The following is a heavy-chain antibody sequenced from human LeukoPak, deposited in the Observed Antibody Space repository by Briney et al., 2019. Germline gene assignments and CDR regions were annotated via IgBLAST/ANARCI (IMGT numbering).Heavy chain of an antibody. D-gene: IGHD4-17*01. CDR3: AKWSGDYPSYYLDY. CDR1: GFTFSAYA. V-gene: IGHV3-74*01. Sequence: PGGSLRLSCEASGFTFSAYAMTWVRQAPGKGLVWVSRINSDGSITTYADSVRGRFTISRDNAKSTLYLQMNSLRAEDTAVYYCAKWSGDYPSYYLDYWGQGTLVTVSS. CDR2: INSDGSIT. J-gene: IGHJ4*02.